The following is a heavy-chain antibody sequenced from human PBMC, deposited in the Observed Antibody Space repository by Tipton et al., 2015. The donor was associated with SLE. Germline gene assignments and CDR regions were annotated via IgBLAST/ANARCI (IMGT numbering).Heavy chain of an antibody. V-gene: IGHV4-30-4*08. CDR2: IYYSGST. Sequence: LRLSCTVSGGSISSGSYYWSWIRQPAGKGLEWIGYIYYSGSTYYNPSLKSRVTISVDTSKNQFSLKLGSVTAADTAVYYCAGVGRDGYKYGDAFDIWGQGTMVTVSS. J-gene: IGHJ3*02. D-gene: IGHD5-24*01. CDR3: AGVGRDGYKYGDAFDI. CDR1: GGSISSGSYY.